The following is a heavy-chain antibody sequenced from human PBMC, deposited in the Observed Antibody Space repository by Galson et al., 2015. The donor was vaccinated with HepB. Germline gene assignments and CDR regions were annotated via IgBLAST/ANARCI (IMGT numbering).Heavy chain of an antibody. CDR2: ISSNGGST. Sequence: SLRLSCAASGFTFRSYAMHWVRQAPGKGLEYVSAISSNGGSTYYANSVKGRFTISRDNSKNTLYLQMGSLRAEDMAVYYCARSSYCSGGSCYWFPFDYWGQGTLVTVSS. D-gene: IGHD2-15*01. V-gene: IGHV3-64*01. CDR3: ARSSYCSGGSCYWFPFDY. CDR1: GFTFRSYA. J-gene: IGHJ4*02.